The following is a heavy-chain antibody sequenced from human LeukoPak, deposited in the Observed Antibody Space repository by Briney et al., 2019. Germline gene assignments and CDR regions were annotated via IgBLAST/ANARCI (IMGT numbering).Heavy chain of an antibody. J-gene: IGHJ4*02. V-gene: IGHV3-48*01. Sequence: PGGSLRLSCAASGFTFSSYSMNWVRQAPGKGLEWVSYISSSSSTIYYADSVKGRFTISRDNAKNSLYLQMNSLRAEDTAVYYCASGRGTIITRIDYWGQGTLVTVSS. CDR3: ASGRGTIITRIDY. D-gene: IGHD3-10*01. CDR2: ISSSSSTI. CDR1: GFTFSSYS.